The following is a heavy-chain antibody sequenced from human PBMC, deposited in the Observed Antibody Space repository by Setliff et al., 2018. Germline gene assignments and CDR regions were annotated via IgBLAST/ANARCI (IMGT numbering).Heavy chain of an antibody. V-gene: IGHV4-39*02. D-gene: IGHD6-6*01. Sequence: SETLSLTCTVSGGSISSSIYFWGWIRQPPGKGLEWIGSMSYTGSTYYNPSLKSRVTISVDTSKNKFSLKLSSVTAADTAVYYCARDLYSSSSGGFDSWGQGILVTVSS. CDR1: GGSISSSIYF. CDR3: ARDLYSSSSGGFDS. CDR2: MSYTGST. J-gene: IGHJ4*02.